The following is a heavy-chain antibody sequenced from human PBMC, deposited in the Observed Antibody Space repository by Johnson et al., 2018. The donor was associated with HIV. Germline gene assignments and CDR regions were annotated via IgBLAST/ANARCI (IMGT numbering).Heavy chain of an antibody. CDR1: GVIFSDYY. CDR2: IWYDGSNK. D-gene: IGHD3-22*01. Sequence: QVQLVESGGGLVKPGGSLRLSCAVSGVIFSDYYMSWIRQAPGKGLEWVAVIWYDGSNKYYADSVKGRFTISRDNSKNTLYLQMNSLRAEDTAVYYCPATYYYDSSGSLYPFDIWGQGTMVTVSS. V-gene: IGHV3-33*08. J-gene: IGHJ3*02. CDR3: PATYYYDSSGSLYPFDI.